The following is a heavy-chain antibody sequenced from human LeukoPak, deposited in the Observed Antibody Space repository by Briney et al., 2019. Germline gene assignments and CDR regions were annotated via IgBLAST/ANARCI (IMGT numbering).Heavy chain of an antibody. CDR1: GFTFSSYA. V-gene: IGHV3-30*04. CDR2: ISYDGSNK. CDR3: TRDRIAVAGTGVYYYYGMDV. Sequence: PGGSLRLSCAASGFTFSSYAMHWVRQAPGKGLEWVAVISYDGSNKYYADSVKGRFTISRDNSKNTLYLQMNSLRAEDTAVYYCTRDRIAVAGTGVYYYYGMDVWGQGTTVTVSS. D-gene: IGHD6-19*01. J-gene: IGHJ6*02.